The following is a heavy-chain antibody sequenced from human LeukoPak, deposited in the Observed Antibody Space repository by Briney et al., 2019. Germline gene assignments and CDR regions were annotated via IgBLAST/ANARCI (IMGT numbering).Heavy chain of an antibody. CDR2: ISSSSSYI. V-gene: IGHV3-21*01. J-gene: IGHJ4*02. Sequence: PGGSLRLSCAASGFTFSSYSMNWVRQAPGKGVEWISSISSSSSYIYYADSVKGRFTISRDNAKTSLYLQMNSLRAEDTAVYYCARESYGGDFDYWGQGTLVTVSS. D-gene: IGHD3-10*01. CDR1: GFTFSSYS. CDR3: ARESYGGDFDY.